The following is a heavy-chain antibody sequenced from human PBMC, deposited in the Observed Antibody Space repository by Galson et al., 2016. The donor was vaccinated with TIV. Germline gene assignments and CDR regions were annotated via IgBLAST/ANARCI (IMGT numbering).Heavy chain of an antibody. CDR3: ARTGNYYHYAMDV. D-gene: IGHD7-27*01. CDR1: GFTFSNYN. J-gene: IGHJ6*02. Sequence: SLRLSCAASGFTFSNYNMNWVRQAPGKGLEWVSSISSTSNYIYHGDPVKGRFTISRDNAENSLHLHMNSLRAEDTAIYFCARTGNYYHYAMDVWGQGTTVTVSS. CDR2: ISSTSNYI. V-gene: IGHV3-21*01.